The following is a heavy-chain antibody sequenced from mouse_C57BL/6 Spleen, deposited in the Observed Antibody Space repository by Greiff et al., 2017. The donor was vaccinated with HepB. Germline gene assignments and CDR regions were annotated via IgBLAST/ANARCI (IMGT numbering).Heavy chain of an antibody. V-gene: IGHV3-6*01. CDR1: GYSITSGYY. J-gene: IGHJ2*01. Sequence: EVKVEESGPGLVKPSQSLSLTCSVTGYSITSGYYWNWIRQFPGNKLEWMGYISYDGSNNYNPSLKNRISITRDTSKNQFFLKLNSVTTEDTATYYCARDHDYWGQGTTLTVSS. CDR3: ARDHDY. CDR2: ISYDGSN.